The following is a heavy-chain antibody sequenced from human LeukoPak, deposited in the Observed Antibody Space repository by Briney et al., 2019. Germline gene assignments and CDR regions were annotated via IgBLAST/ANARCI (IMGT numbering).Heavy chain of an antibody. D-gene: IGHD3-16*02. Sequence: SGGSLRLSCAASGFTFGTYWMSWVRQAPGKGLEWVANIKQDGSEKYYVDSVKGRFTISRDNAKNSLYLQMDSLRAEDTAVYYCARDRGDYVWGTFRPNAFDIWGQGTMVTVSS. CDR2: IKQDGSEK. CDR3: ARDRGDYVWGTFRPNAFDI. CDR1: GFTFGTYW. J-gene: IGHJ3*02. V-gene: IGHV3-7*01.